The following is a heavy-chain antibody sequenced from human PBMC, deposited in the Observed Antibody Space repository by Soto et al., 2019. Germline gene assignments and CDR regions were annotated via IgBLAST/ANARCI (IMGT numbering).Heavy chain of an antibody. CDR2: IRQSGSV. V-gene: IGHV4-30-2*01. Sequence: SETLSLTCTVSGGSMSSGDYSWSWIRQPPGKGLEWLAYIRQSGSVYYNPSLKSRATISVDKSKNQFSLKVNSVTAADTALYFCARGAYGDLDALDIWGQGTLVTVSS. CDR1: GGSMSSGDYS. J-gene: IGHJ3*02. CDR3: ARGAYGDLDALDI. D-gene: IGHD4-17*01.